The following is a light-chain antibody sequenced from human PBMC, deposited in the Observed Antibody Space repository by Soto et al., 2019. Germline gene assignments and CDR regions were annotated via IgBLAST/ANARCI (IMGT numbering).Light chain of an antibody. CDR1: SSDVGCYNY. J-gene: IGLJ1*01. Sequence: QSVLTQPASVSGSPGQSITISCTGTSSDVGCYNYVSWYQQHPGKANKLMIYDVSNRPSGVSNRFSGSKSGNTASLTISGLQAEDEADYYCSSYTSSSTRVFGTGTKVTVL. CDR3: SSYTSSSTRV. CDR2: DVS. V-gene: IGLV2-14*01.